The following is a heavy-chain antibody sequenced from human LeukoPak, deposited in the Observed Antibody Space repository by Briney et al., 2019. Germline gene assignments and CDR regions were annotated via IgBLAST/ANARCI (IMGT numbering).Heavy chain of an antibody. D-gene: IGHD2-15*01. CDR3: ASISGHYATYFDY. V-gene: IGHV1-24*01. CDR2: FDPEDGET. CDR1: GYTLTELS. Sequence: GASVKVSCKVSGYTLTELSMHWVRQAPGKGLEWMGGFDPEDGETIYAQKFQGRVTMTEDTSTDTAYMELSSLRSEDTAMYYCASISGHYATYFDYWGQGTLVTVSS. J-gene: IGHJ4*02.